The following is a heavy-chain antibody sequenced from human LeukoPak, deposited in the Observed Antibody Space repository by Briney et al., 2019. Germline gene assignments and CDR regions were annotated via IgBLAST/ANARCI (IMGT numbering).Heavy chain of an antibody. Sequence: PGGSLRLSCAASGFTFSSYGMHWVRQAPGKGLEWVAVISYDGSNKYYADSVKGRFTISRDNSKNTLYLQMNSLRAEDTAVYYCAKDLMGYGSGSYYGNDYWGQGTLVTVSS. CDR2: ISYDGSNK. V-gene: IGHV3-30*18. D-gene: IGHD3-10*01. CDR1: GFTFSSYG. J-gene: IGHJ4*02. CDR3: AKDLMGYGSGSYYGNDY.